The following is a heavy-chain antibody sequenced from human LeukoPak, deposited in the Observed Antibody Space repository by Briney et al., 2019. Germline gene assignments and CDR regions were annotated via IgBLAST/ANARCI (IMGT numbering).Heavy chain of an antibody. D-gene: IGHD3-10*01. J-gene: IGHJ5*02. V-gene: IGHV3-9*01. CDR3: AKCGSGSYFDNWFDP. CDR2: ISWNSGSI. Sequence: GRSPRLSCAASGFTFDDYAMHWVRQAPGKGLEWVSGISWNSGSIGYADSVKGRFTISRDNAKNSLYLQMNSLRAEDTALYYCAKCGSGSYFDNWFDPWGQGTLVTVSS. CDR1: GFTFDDYA.